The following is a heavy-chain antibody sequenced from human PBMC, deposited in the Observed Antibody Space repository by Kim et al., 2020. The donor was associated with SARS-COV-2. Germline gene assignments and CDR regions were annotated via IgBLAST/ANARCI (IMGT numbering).Heavy chain of an antibody. V-gene: IGHV3-21*01. CDR2: ISSSSSYI. D-gene: IGHD3-10*01. CDR1: GFTFSSYS. Sequence: GGSLRLSCAASGFTFSSYSMNWVRQAPGKGLEWVSSISSSSSYIYYADSVKGRFTISRDNAKNSLYLQMNSLRAEDTSVYYCASPPGVHRGWSYGLDVWGQGTTVTVSS. CDR3: ASPPGVHRGWSYGLDV. J-gene: IGHJ6*02.